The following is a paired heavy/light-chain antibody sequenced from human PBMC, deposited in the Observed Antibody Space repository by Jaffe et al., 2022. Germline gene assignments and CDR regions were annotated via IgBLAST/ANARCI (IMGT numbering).Heavy chain of an antibody. J-gene: IGHJ5*02. CDR2: IKSKTDGGTT. V-gene: IGHV3-15*01. D-gene: IGHD2-15*01. CDR1: GFTFSNAW. CDR3: TTGYCSGGSCYSYGGQAFDP. Sequence: EVQLVESGGGLVKPGGSLRLSCAASGFTFSNAWMSWVRQAPGKGLEWVGRIKSKTDGGTTDYAAPVKGRFTISRDDSKNTLYLQMNSLKTEDTAVYYCTTGYCSGGSCYSYGGQAFDPWGQGTLVTVSS.
Light chain of an antibody. V-gene: IGLV3-21*02. J-gene: IGLJ1*01. CDR3: QVWDSSSDLYV. CDR2: DDS. Sequence: SYVLTQPPSVSVAPGQTARITCGGNNIGSKSVHWYQQKPGQAPVLVVYDDSDRPSGIPERFSGSNSGNTATLTISRVEAGDEADYYCQVWDSSSDLYVFGTGTKVTVL. CDR1: NIGSKS.